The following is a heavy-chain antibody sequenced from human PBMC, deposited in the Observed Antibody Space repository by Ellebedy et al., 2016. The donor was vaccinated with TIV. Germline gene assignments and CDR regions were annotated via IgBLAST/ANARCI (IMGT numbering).Heavy chain of an antibody. V-gene: IGHV3-23*01. CDR2: ISAGGEVT. D-gene: IGHD3-3*01. CDR1: GLPLRNYA. CDR3: ATHYDFLPISLSAFDM. Sequence: GESLKISCAASGLPLRNYALSWLRQAPGKGLEWVSAISAGGEVTYYAVSVKGRFTISRDNSKNTVFLQMNSLGVEATAVYYCATHYDFLPISLSAFDMWGQGTMVTVSS. J-gene: IGHJ3*02.